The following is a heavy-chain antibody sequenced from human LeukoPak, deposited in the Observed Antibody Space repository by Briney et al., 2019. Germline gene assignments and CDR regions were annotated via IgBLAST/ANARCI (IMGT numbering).Heavy chain of an antibody. Sequence: ASVKVSCKASGYTFTSYYMHWVRQAPGQGLEWMGIINPSGGSTSYAQKFQGRVTMTRDTSTSTVYMELSSLRSEDTAVYYCARGPPKLIVVVIKRYYFDYWGQGTLVTVSS. CDR1: GYTFTSYY. D-gene: IGHD3-22*01. CDR2: INPSGGST. CDR3: ARGPPKLIVVVIKRYYFDY. J-gene: IGHJ4*02. V-gene: IGHV1-46*01.